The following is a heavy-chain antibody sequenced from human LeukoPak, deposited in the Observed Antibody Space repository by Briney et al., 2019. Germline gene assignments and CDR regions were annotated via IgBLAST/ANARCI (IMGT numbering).Heavy chain of an antibody. CDR1: GFTFDDYA. Sequence: GGSLRLSCAASGFTFDDYAMHWVRQAPGKGLEWVSGISWNSGSIGYADSVKGRFTISRDNAKNSLYLQMNSLRAEDTALYYCAKDRMVRGVYYMDVWGKETTVTVSS. J-gene: IGHJ6*03. CDR3: AKDRMVRGVYYMDV. CDR2: ISWNSGSI. D-gene: IGHD3-10*01. V-gene: IGHV3-9*01.